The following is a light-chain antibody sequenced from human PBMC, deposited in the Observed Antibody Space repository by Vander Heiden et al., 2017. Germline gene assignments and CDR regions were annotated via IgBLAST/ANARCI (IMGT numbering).Light chain of an antibody. J-gene: IGKJ4*01. Sequence: EIVLTQSPATLSLSPGERATLSCRASQSVSSYLAWYQQNPGQAPRLLIYDASNRATGIPARFSGSGSGTDFTLTISSLEPEDFAVYYCQQRSNWPFSLTFGGGTKVEIK. CDR1: QSVSSY. CDR3: QQRSNWPFSLT. V-gene: IGKV3-11*01. CDR2: DAS.